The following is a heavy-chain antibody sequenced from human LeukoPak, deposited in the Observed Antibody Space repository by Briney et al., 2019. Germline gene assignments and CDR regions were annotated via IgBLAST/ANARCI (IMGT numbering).Heavy chain of an antibody. CDR1: GVTFSSYG. CDR3: VKAGDYVGNSGYFHH. J-gene: IGHJ1*01. Sequence: GRSLRLSCAASGVTFSSYGMHWVRQAPGQGLEWVAIIWYDAGNKDYTDSVKGRFTISRDNSKNTLYLQMSSLRAEDTAVYYCVKAGDYVGNSGYFHHWGQGTLVTASS. CDR2: IWYDAGNK. D-gene: IGHD4-23*01. V-gene: IGHV3-33*06.